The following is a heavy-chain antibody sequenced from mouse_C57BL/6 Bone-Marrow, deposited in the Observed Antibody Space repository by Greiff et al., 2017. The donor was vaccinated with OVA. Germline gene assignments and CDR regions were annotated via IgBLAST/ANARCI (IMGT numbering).Heavy chain of an antibody. Sequence: EVKLMESGGGLVQPGGSMKLSCVASGFTFSNYWMNWVRQSPEKGLEWVAQIRLKSDNYATHYAESVKGRFTISRDDSKSSVYLQSNNLRAEDTGIYYGTVGFIYYYGSSPHYYAMDYWGQGTSVTVSS. CDR1: GFTFSNYW. D-gene: IGHD1-1*01. J-gene: IGHJ4*01. CDR3: TVGFIYYYGSSPHYYAMDY. CDR2: IRLKSDNYAT. V-gene: IGHV6-3*01.